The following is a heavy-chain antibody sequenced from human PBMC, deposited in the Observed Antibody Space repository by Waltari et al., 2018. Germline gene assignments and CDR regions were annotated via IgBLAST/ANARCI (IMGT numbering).Heavy chain of an antibody. V-gene: IGHV1-2*02. CDR3: ARGYYDSSGFYPFDY. CDR1: GYTFTAYD. J-gene: IGHJ4*02. CDR2: IHPNSGAS. Sequence: QVHLVQSGAAVTKPGASVKVSCKASGYTFTAYDMHWVRQAPGQALELMGWIHPNSGASNYAQKFQGRVTMTRDTSVSTVYMELSSLTSDDTAVYYCARGYYDSSGFYPFDYWGQGTLASVSS. D-gene: IGHD3-22*01.